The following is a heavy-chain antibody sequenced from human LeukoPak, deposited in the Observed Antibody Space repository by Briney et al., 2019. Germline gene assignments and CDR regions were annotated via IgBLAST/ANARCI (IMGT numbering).Heavy chain of an antibody. CDR2: IWYDGSNK. CDR3: ARWEVDY. J-gene: IGHJ4*02. Sequence: GGSLRLSCAASGFTFSSYGMHRVRRAPGKGLEWVALIWYDGSNKYYADSVKGRFTISRDNSKNTLYLQMNSLRVEDTAVYYCARWEVDYWGQGTLVTVSS. CDR1: GFTFSSYG. V-gene: IGHV3-33*01. D-gene: IGHD1-26*01.